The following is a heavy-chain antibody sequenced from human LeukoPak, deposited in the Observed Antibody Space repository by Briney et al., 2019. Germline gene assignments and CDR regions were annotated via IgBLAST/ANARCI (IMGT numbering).Heavy chain of an antibody. CDR1: GFTFSSYG. V-gene: IGHV3-33*01. CDR3: ARDTSGSYYFDY. J-gene: IGHJ4*02. CDR2: IWYDGSIT. D-gene: IGHD1-26*01. Sequence: PGRSLRLSCAASGFTFSSYGMHWVRQAPDKGLEWVAVIWYDGSITYYADSVKGRFTISRDKSKNTLYLQMNSLRAEDTAVYYCARDTSGSYYFDYWGQGTLVTVSS.